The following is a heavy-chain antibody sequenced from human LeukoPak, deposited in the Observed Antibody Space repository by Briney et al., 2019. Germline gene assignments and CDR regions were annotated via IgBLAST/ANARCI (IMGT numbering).Heavy chain of an antibody. J-gene: IGHJ3*02. CDR3: ARENIVVVSAIRDAFDI. V-gene: IGHV3-48*02. D-gene: IGHD2-21*02. CDR1: GFTFSSYS. CDR2: ISSGSSTI. Sequence: GGSLTLSCAASGFTFSSYSMNWVRQAPGKGLEWVSYISSGSSTIYYADSVKGRFTISRDNAKNSLCLQMNSLRDEDTAVYYCARENIVVVSAIRDAFDIWGQGTMVTVSS.